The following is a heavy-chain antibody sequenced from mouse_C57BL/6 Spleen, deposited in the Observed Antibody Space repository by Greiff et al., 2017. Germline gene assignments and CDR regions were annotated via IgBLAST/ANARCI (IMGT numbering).Heavy chain of an antibody. CDR3: TRGTGSRGWYFDV. CDR2: IDPETGGT. D-gene: IGHD1-1*01. CDR1: GYTFTDYE. Sequence: VQLVESGAELVRPGASVTLSCKASGYTFTDYEMHWVKQTPVHGLEWIGAIDPETGGTAYNQKFKGKAILTADKSSSTAYMELRSLTSEDSAVYYCTRGTGSRGWYFDVWGTGTTVTVSS. J-gene: IGHJ1*03. V-gene: IGHV1-15*01.